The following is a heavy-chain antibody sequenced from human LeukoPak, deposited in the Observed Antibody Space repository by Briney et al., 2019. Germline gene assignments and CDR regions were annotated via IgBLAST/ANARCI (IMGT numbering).Heavy chain of an antibody. V-gene: IGHV3-7*03. CDR3: ARGPYYYDSSGYYRIFDY. D-gene: IGHD3-22*01. J-gene: IGHJ4*02. CDR1: RFTFRSYW. Sequence: GGSLRLSCTASRFTFRSYWMTWVRQAPGKGLEWVANINQDGSEKYYVDSVKGRFTFSRDNAKDSLYLQMNSLRAEDTAVYYCARGPYYYDSSGYYRIFDYWGQGTLVTVSS. CDR2: INQDGSEK.